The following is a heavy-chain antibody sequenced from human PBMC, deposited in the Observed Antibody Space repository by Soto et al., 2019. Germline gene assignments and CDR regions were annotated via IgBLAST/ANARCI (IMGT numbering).Heavy chain of an antibody. CDR1: GASIRSTDYY. Sequence: SETLSLTCTVSGASIRSTDYYWSWIRQAPGKGLEWIGYVYYTGSTYYNPSLMSRLTISVDSSKNQFSLKLTSVTAAETAVYYCVRTARQGAVAPHWFDRWGQGTQVTVSS. D-gene: IGHD2-21*02. CDR3: VRTARQGAVAPHWFDR. CDR2: VYYTGST. J-gene: IGHJ5*02. V-gene: IGHV4-30-4*01.